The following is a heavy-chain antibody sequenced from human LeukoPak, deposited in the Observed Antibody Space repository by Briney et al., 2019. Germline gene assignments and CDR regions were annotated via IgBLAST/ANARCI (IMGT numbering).Heavy chain of an antibody. V-gene: IGHV3-21*05. Sequence: GGSLRLSCTASGFTFSRYALNWVRQAPGKGLEWVSYISRTNEIHDADSVKGRFTISRDDAKNSLYLQMNSLRAEDTAVYYCARDRGAWGDWSGMDVWGQGTTVTVSS. J-gene: IGHJ6*02. CDR1: GFTFSRYA. D-gene: IGHD2-21*02. CDR3: ARDRGAWGDWSGMDV. CDR2: ISRTNEI.